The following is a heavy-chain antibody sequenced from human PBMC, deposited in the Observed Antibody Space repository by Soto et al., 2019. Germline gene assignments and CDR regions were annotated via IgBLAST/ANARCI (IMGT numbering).Heavy chain of an antibody. V-gene: IGHV4-39*01. Sequence: QLQLQESGPGLVKPSETLSLTCTVSDGSISRRAFYWGSIRQPPGKGLEWIGSVHYTGSTYYNPSLKSRVTISVDSSKNYLSLQGSSVTAADTAVYYCARHLDSVDSSGYYGYRGQGALVTVSS. J-gene: IGHJ4*02. CDR1: DGSISRRAFY. CDR3: ARHLDSVDSSGYYGY. D-gene: IGHD6-19*01. CDR2: VHYTGST.